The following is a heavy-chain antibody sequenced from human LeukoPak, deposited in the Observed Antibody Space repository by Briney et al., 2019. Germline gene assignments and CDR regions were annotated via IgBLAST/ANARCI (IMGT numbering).Heavy chain of an antibody. J-gene: IGHJ3*02. D-gene: IGHD5-24*01. CDR3: AGAAGGGSDAFDI. CDR1: GFIFSSYG. Sequence: GGSLRLPCAASGFIFSSYGMHWVRQAPGKGLEWVASIWYDGGNKYYADSVKGRFTISRDNSKNTLYLQMSSLRAEDTAVYYCAGAAGGGSDAFDIWGQGTMVTVSS. CDR2: IWYDGGNK. V-gene: IGHV3-33*01.